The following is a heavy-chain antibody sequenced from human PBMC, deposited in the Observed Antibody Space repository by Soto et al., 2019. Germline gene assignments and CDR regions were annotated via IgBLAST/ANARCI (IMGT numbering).Heavy chain of an antibody. CDR3: ARMNVDSYQFYYAMDV. CDR2: IFSDNER. CDR1: GFSLTTGKMG. V-gene: IGHV2-26*01. J-gene: IGHJ6*02. Sequence: QVTLKESGPALVKPTETLTLTCTVSGFSLTTGKMGVSWIRQPPGKALEWLAHIFSDNERSYSTSLQGRLTISKDTSGSQVVLSMTNVDPVDTATYYCARMNVDSYQFYYAMDVWGQGITVTVSS. D-gene: IGHD4-17*01.